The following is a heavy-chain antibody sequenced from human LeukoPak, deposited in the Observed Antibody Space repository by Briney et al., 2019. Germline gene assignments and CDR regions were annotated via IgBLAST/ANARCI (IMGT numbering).Heavy chain of an antibody. D-gene: IGHD1-26*01. CDR1: GFTFSDYY. CDR3: AREGATTWDNWFDP. J-gene: IGHJ5*02. CDR2: ISSSGSTI. V-gene: IGHV3-11*04. Sequence: GRSLRLSCAASGFTFSDYYMSWIRQAPGKGLEWVSYISSSGSTIYYADSVKGRFTISRDNAKNSLYLQMNSLRAEDTAVYYCAREGATTWDNWFDPWGQGTLVTVSS.